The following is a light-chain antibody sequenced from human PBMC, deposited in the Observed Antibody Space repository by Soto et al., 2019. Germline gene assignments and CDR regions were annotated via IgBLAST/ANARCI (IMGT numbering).Light chain of an antibody. CDR1: QSVSSSY. CDR2: GAS. J-gene: IGKJ4*01. Sequence: EIVLTQSPGTLSLSPGEGATLSCRASQSVSSSYLAWYQQKPGQAPRLLIYGASSRATGIPDRFSGSGSGTDFTLTISRLEPGDFAVYYCQQYGSSPLTFGGGTKVDIK. CDR3: QQYGSSPLT. V-gene: IGKV3-20*01.